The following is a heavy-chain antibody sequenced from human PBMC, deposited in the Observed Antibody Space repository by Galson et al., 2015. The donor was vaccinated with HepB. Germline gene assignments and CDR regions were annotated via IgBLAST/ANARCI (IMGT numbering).Heavy chain of an antibody. D-gene: IGHD6-13*01. J-gene: IGHJ6*02. CDR3: AKAAQQLVSGYYYYGMDV. CDR1: GFTFSSYA. CDR2: ISGSGGST. V-gene: IGHV3-23*01. Sequence: SLRLSCAASGFTFSSYAMSWVRQAPGKGLEWVSAISGSGGSTYYADSVKGRFTISRDNSKNTLYLQMNSLRAEDTAVYYCAKAAQQLVSGYYYYGMDVWGQGTTVTVSS.